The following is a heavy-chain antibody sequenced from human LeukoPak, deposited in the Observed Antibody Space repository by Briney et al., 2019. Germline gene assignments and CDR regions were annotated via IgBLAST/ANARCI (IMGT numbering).Heavy chain of an antibody. Sequence: SETLSLTCTVSGYSISSGYYWGWIRQPPGKGLEWIGSIYHSGSTYYNPSLKSRVTISVDTSKNQFSLKLSSVTAADTAVYYCASPMADMITFGGVIGWFRSWGQGTLVTVSS. V-gene: IGHV4-38-2*02. D-gene: IGHD3-16*02. J-gene: IGHJ4*02. CDR3: ASPMADMITFGGVIGWFRS. CDR1: GYSISSGYY. CDR2: IYHSGST.